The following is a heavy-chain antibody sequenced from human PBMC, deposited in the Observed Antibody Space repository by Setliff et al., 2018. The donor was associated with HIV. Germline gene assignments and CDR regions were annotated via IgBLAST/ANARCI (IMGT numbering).Heavy chain of an antibody. CDR1: GGSLSSYY. CDR2: IYYSGST. CDR3: ARGDITMVRGVIYGYFDY. Sequence: LSLTCTVSGGSLSSYYWSWIRQPPGKGLEWIGYIYYSGSTNYNPSLKSRVTISVDTSKNQFSLKLSSVTAADTAVYYCARGDITMVRGVIYGYFDYWGQGTLVTVSS. J-gene: IGHJ4*02. V-gene: IGHV4-59*01. D-gene: IGHD3-10*01.